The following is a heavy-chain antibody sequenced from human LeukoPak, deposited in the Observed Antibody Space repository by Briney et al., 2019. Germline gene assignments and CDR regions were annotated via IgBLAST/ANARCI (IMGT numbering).Heavy chain of an antibody. J-gene: IGHJ4*02. V-gene: IGHV1-2*02. CDR3: ARGLVPGGALVGY. CDR1: GYTFTGNY. Sequence: ASVKVSCKASGYTFTGNYMHWVRQAPGQGLEWMGWINPNTGGTNYAQKFQGRVTMTRDTSISTAYMELSSLRSEDTAVYYCARGLVPGGALVGYWGQGTLVTVSS. CDR2: INPNTGGT. D-gene: IGHD2-15*01.